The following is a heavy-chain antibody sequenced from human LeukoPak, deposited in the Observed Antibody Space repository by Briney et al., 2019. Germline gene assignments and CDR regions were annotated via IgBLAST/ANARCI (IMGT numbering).Heavy chain of an antibody. CDR1: GYTLTELS. V-gene: IGHV1-24*01. J-gene: IGHJ5*02. CDR2: FDPEDGET. CDR3: ARDRDYGDYENWFDP. D-gene: IGHD4-17*01. Sequence: GASVKVSCKVSGYTLTELSMHWVRQAPGKGLEWMGGFDPEDGETIYAQKFQGRVAMTEDTSTDTAYMELSSLRSDDTAVYYCARDRDYGDYENWFDPWGQGTLVTVSS.